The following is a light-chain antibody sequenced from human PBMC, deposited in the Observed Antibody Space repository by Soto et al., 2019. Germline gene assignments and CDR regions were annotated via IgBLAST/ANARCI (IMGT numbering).Light chain of an antibody. CDR1: QSVSSY. CDR3: QQRSNWPPLT. V-gene: IGKV3-11*01. J-gene: IGKJ4*01. CDR2: DAS. Sequence: EIVLTQSPATLSLSPGERATLSCRASQSVSSYLAWYQQKPGQAPRLLIYDASTMATGIPARFSGSGSGTDFTLTISSLEPEDYAGYYCQQRSNWPPLTFGGGTKVEIK.